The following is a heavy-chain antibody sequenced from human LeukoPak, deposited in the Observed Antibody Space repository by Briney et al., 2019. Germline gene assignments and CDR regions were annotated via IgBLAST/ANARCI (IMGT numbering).Heavy chain of an antibody. D-gene: IGHD3-22*01. Sequence: SETLSLTCTDPGGSISSYYWSWIRQPPGKGLEWIGNIYDSGSTNYNPSLKSQVTISVDTSKNQCSLKLSYVTAADTAVYYCARQSISGSSLSYFDYWGQGTLVNVSS. CDR1: GGSISSYY. CDR3: ARQSISGSSLSYFDY. CDR2: IYDSGST. V-gene: IGHV4-59*01. J-gene: IGHJ4*02.